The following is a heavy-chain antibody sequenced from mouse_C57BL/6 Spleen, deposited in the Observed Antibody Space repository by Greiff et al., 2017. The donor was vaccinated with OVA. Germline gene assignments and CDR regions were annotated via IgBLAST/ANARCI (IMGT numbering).Heavy chain of an antibody. J-gene: IGHJ2*01. Sequence: DVKLQESGPGLVKPSQSLSLTCSVTGYSITSGYYWNWIRQFPGNKLEWMGYISYDGSNNYNPSLKNRISITRDTSKNQFFLKLNSVTTEDTATYYCARDATTVVAFDYWGQGTTLTVSS. CDR1: GYSITSGYY. D-gene: IGHD1-1*01. CDR3: ARDATTVVAFDY. V-gene: IGHV3-6*01. CDR2: ISYDGSN.